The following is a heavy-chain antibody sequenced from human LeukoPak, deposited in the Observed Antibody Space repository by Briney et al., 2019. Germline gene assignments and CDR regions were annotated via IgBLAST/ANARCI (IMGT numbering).Heavy chain of an antibody. D-gene: IGHD6-13*01. V-gene: IGHV4-34*01. CDR2: INHSGST. J-gene: IGHJ4*02. Sequence: SETLSLTCTVSGGSISSYYWSWIRQPPGKGLEWIGEINHSGSTNYNPSLKSRVTISVNTSKNQFSLKLSSVPAADTAVYYCARSRADIAAAGPASEIDYWGQGTLVTVSS. CDR3: ARSRADIAAAGPASEIDY. CDR1: GGSISSYY.